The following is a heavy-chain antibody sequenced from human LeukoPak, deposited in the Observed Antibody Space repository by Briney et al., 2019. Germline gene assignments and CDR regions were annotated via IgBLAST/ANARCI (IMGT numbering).Heavy chain of an antibody. D-gene: IGHD3-22*01. V-gene: IGHV1-8*01. CDR1: GYTFTSYD. J-gene: IGHJ3*02. Sequence: ASVKVSCKASGYTFTSYDINWVRQATGQGLEWMGWMNPNSGNTGYAQKFQGRVTMTRNTSISTAYMELSSLRSEDTAVYYCARDPGDSSGYPDAFDIWGQGTMVTVSS. CDR3: ARDPGDSSGYPDAFDI. CDR2: MNPNSGNT.